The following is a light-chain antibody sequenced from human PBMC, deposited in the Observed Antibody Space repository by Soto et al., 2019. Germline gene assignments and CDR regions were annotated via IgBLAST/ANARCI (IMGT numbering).Light chain of an antibody. J-gene: IGKJ4*01. V-gene: IGKV3-20*01. CDR3: QHYDNLPPLT. CDR1: QSVSSSY. CDR2: GAS. Sequence: EIVLTQSPGTLSLSPGERATLSCRASQSVSSSYLAWYQQKPGQAPRLLIYGASSRATGIPDRFSGSGSGTDFTLTISRLEPEDIATYYCQHYDNLPPLTFGGGTKVEI.